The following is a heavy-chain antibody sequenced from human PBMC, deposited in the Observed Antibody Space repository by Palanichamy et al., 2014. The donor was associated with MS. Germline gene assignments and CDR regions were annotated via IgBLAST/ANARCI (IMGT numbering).Heavy chain of an antibody. J-gene: IGHJ4*02. V-gene: IGHV3-48*02. CDR1: GFSFRTHS. CDR3: VTSVRGAAVS. Sequence: DVQLVESGGGSVQPGGSRRLSCVASGFSFRTHSMNWVRQAPGKGLEWISYLTSDERTIFYADSVKGRFAISRDNDRNSLYLQMNSLRDDDTAVYYCVTSVRGAAVSWGQGTLVSVSS. CDR2: LTSDERTI. D-gene: IGHD6-13*01.